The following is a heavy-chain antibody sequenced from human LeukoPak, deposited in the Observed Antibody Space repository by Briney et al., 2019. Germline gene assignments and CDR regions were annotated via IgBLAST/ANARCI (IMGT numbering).Heavy chain of an antibody. CDR1: GGSISSDY. J-gene: IGHJ3*02. CDR3: ALDSSGWSDDSFDI. Sequence: SETLSLTCTVSGGSISSDYWSWIRQPPGKVLEWIGYIHYSGNNNYNPSLKSRVTMSLAASKNQFFLKLTSVTAADTAKYYCALDSSGWSDDSFDIWGQGTMVTVSS. D-gene: IGHD6-19*01. CDR2: IHYSGNN. V-gene: IGHV4-59*12.